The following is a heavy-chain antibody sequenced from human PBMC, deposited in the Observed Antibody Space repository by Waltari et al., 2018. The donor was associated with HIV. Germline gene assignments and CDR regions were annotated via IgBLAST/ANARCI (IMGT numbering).Heavy chain of an antibody. CDR2: IKEDGSER. J-gene: IGHJ4*02. V-gene: IGHV3-7*01. D-gene: IGHD6-19*01. Sequence: EVQLVESGGGSVQPGGSLRLSCKVSGFTFSRSWMTWVRQAPGRGLEWVANIKEDGSERSYVEAVKGRFIISRDNAKNSLFLQMYGLGAEDTGVYYCARLQWATQYLDFWGQGTLVTVSS. CDR1: GFTFSRSW. CDR3: ARLQWATQYLDF.